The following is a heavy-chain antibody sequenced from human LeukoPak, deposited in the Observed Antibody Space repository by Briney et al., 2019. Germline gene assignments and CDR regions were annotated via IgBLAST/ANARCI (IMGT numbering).Heavy chain of an antibody. CDR2: IYYSGST. CDR1: GGSISSYY. Sequence: SETLSLTCTVSGGSISSYYWSWIRQPPGKGLEWIVYIYYSGSTNYNPSLKSRVTISVDTSKNQFSLKLSSATASDTAVYYCAKVLADYGPLDYWSQGTLVTVSS. CDR3: AKVLADYGPLDY. J-gene: IGHJ4*02. D-gene: IGHD4-17*01. V-gene: IGHV4-59*01.